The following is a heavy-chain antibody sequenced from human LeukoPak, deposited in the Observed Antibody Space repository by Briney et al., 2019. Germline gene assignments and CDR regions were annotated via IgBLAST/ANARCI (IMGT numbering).Heavy chain of an antibody. V-gene: IGHV3-33*01. J-gene: IGHJ4*02. CDR2: IWYDRTNK. CDR1: GFTFSTYA. Sequence: GRSLRLSCAASGFTFSTYAMHWVRQAPGKGLVWVAVIWYDRTNKYYADSVKGRFTISRDNSKNTLYLQMSSLRAEDTAVYYCARDRLTTVTTFHFDYWGQGTLVTVSS. D-gene: IGHD4-17*01. CDR3: ARDRLTTVTTFHFDY.